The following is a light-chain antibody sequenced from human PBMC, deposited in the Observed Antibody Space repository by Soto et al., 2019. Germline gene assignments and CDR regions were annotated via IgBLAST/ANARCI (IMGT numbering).Light chain of an antibody. CDR1: QSVSSSS. Sequence: EIVLTQFPDTLSLSPGERATLSGRASQSVSSSSLAWYQRKRGQAPRLLINGASSRTTGIPDRFSGSGSGTDFTQTTSRREPEDFAAYYWQQYGSSTRTFGQGTKVKV. CDR2: GAS. V-gene: IGKV3-20*01. J-gene: IGKJ1*01. CDR3: QQYGSSTRT.